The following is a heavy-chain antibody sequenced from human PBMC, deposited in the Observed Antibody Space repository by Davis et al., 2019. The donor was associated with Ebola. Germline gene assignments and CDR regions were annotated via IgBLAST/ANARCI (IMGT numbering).Heavy chain of an antibody. D-gene: IGHD3-3*01. CDR1: GFTFSSYE. CDR3: ARDLDYDFWSGYYTYYYYGMDV. V-gene: IGHV3-48*03. J-gene: IGHJ6*02. CDR2: ISSSGSTI. Sequence: GESLKISCAASGFTFSSYEMNWVRQAPGKGLEWVSYISSSGSTIYYADSVKGRFTISRDNAKNSLYLQMNSLRAEDTAVYYCARDLDYDFWSGYYTYYYYGMDVWGQGTTVTVSS.